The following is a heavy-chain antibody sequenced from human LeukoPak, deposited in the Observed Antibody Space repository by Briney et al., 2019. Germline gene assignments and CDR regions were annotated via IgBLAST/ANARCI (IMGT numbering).Heavy chain of an antibody. CDR3: AVSGYSSGWYNFVYMDV. CDR2: INHSGST. J-gene: IGHJ6*03. V-gene: IGHV4-34*01. D-gene: IGHD6-19*01. CDR1: GGSFSGYY. Sequence: SETLSLTCAVYGGSFSGYYWSWIRQPPGKGLEWIGEINHSGSTNYNPSLKSRVTISVGTSKNQFSLKLSSVTAADTAVYYCAVSGYSSGWYNFVYMDVWGKGTTVTVSS.